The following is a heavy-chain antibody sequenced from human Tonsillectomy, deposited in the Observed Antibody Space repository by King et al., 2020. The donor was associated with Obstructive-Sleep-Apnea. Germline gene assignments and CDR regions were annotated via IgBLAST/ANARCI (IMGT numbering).Heavy chain of an antibody. J-gene: IGHJ6*02. CDR1: GYNFTIYW. CDR2: IYPGDSDT. Sequence: AQLVQSGAEVKKPGESLKISCKGSGYNFTIYWIGWVRQMPGKGLEWMGIIYPGDSDTRYSPSFQGQVTISADKSISTAYLQWSSLKAADTAMYYCARNSGEAYYDSSGYNYYYYGMDVWGQGTAVTVSS. D-gene: IGHD3-22*01. CDR3: ARNSGEAYYDSSGYNYYYYGMDV. V-gene: IGHV5-51*01.